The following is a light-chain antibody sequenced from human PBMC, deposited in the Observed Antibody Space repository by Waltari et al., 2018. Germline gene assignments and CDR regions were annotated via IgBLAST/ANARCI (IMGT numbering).Light chain of an antibody. CDR2: SAS. V-gene: IGKV1-39*01. Sequence: IQMTQSPSSLSASVGDRVSITCRTSQNIYEYVNWYHQRPGKAPRLLIYSASKLPSGVPSRFSGSGSGTEFTLTNSSLQRDDFGTFYCQQTYSPPLTFGGGTKVDI. J-gene: IGKJ4*01. CDR1: QNIYEY. CDR3: QQTYSPPLT.